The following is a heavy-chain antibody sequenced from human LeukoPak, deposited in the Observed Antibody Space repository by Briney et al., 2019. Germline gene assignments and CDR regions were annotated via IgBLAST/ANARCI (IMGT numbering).Heavy chain of an antibody. CDR3: ARSPDILTGEKFDY. CDR2: IDYSGST. Sequence: PSETLSLTCTVSGGSISSTRYFWGWIRQPPGKGLDWIGSIDYSGSTYYNPSLKSRVTISVDTSENQFSLKLSSVTAADTAVYYCARSPDILTGEKFDYWGQGTLVTVSS. CDR1: GGSISSTRYF. D-gene: IGHD3-9*01. V-gene: IGHV4-39*07. J-gene: IGHJ4*02.